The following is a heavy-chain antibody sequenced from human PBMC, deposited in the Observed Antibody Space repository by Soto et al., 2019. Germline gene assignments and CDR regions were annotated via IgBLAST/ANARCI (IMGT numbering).Heavy chain of an antibody. V-gene: IGHV5-10-1*03. D-gene: IGHD3-10*01. CDR2: IDPSDSYT. J-gene: IGHJ4*02. Sequence: EVQLVQSGAEVKKPGESLRISCKGSGYSFTSYWISWVRQMPGKGLEWMGRIDPSDSYTNYSPSFQGHVTISADKSISTAYLQWSSLKASDTAMYYCARLRGDYYGSGSYYNDGKYWGQGTLVTVSS. CDR3: ARLRGDYYGSGSYYNDGKY. CDR1: GYSFTSYW.